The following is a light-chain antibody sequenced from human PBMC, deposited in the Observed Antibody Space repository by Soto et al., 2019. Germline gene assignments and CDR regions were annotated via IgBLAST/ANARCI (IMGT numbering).Light chain of an antibody. CDR2: SNN. Sequence: QSVLTQPPSASGTPGQRVTISCSGSSSNIGSNTVNWYQQLPGTAPKLLIYSNNQRPSGVPDRFSGSKSGTSASLAIGGLQSEDEADYYCAAWDDSLNGPHVVFGGGTKLTVL. J-gene: IGLJ2*01. CDR3: AAWDDSLNGPHVV. V-gene: IGLV1-44*01. CDR1: SSNIGSNT.